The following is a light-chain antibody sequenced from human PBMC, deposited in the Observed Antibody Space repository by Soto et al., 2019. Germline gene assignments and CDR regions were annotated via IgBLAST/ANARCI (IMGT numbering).Light chain of an antibody. CDR2: EVS. Sequence: QSALTQPPSASGTPRQTGTISCTETTSDLVIYDFVSWYQQRPGKVPKLIIYEVSRRPSGVPDRFSGSKSGNTSSLTSSGLQDEDEADYDWCSYVGLNKVIFGGGTK. CDR3: CSYVGLNKVI. V-gene: IGLV2-8*01. J-gene: IGLJ2*01. CDR1: TSDLVIYDF.